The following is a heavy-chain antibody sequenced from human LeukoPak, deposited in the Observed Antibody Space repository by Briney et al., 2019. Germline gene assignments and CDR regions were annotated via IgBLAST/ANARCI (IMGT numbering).Heavy chain of an antibody. CDR3: ARAGSWKLNFDY. Sequence: SETLSLTCTVSGGSISSYYWSWIRQPPGKGLEWIGSIYYSGNTNYNPSLKTRVTISVDTSKNQFSLKLSSVTAADTAVYYCARAGSWKLNFDYWGQGTLVTVSS. D-gene: IGHD6-13*01. J-gene: IGHJ4*02. CDR1: GGSISSYY. V-gene: IGHV4-59*01. CDR2: IYYSGNT.